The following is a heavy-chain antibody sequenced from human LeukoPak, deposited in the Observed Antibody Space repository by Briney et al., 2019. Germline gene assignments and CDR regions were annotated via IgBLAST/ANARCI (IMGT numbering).Heavy chain of an antibody. Sequence: PSETLSLTCAVHGGSFSDYYWSWIRQPPGKGLEWIGEINHSGSTNYNPSLKSRVTISVDTSKNQFSLKLSSVTAADSAVYYCARFANLAPNYDSSGYFYFDYWGQGTLVTVSS. D-gene: IGHD3-22*01. CDR2: INHSGST. CDR1: GGSFSDYY. CDR3: ARFANLAPNYDSSGYFYFDY. J-gene: IGHJ4*02. V-gene: IGHV4-34*01.